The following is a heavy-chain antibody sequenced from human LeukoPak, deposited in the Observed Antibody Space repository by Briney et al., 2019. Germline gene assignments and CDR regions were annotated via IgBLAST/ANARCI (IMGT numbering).Heavy chain of an antibody. CDR2: ISSSGSTI. CDR1: EFSVGSNY. V-gene: IGHV3-11*01. Sequence: GGSLRLSCAASEFSVGSNYMTWVRQAPGKGLEWVSYISSSGSTIYYADSVKGRFTISRDNAKNSLYLQMNSLRAEDTALYYCAKAGGLRLHYYYYYMDVWGKGTTVTISS. J-gene: IGHJ6*03. D-gene: IGHD2-8*02. CDR3: AKAGGLRLHYYYYYMDV.